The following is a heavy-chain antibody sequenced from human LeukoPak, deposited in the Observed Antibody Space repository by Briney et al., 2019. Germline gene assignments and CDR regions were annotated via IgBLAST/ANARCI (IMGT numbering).Heavy chain of an antibody. D-gene: IGHD3-9*01. CDR2: INHSGST. J-gene: IGHJ4*02. V-gene: IGHV4-34*01. CDR3: AREGYDILTGYYPFDY. CDR1: GFTFSSYS. Sequence: GSLRLSCAASGFTFSSYSMTWVRQPPGKGLEWIGEINHSGSTNYNPSLKSRVTISVDTSKNQFSLKLSSVTAADTAVYYCAREGYDILTGYYPFDYWGQGTLVTVSS.